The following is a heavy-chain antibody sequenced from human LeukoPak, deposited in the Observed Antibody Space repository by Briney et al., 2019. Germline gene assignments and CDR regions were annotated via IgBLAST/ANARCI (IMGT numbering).Heavy chain of an antibody. D-gene: IGHD3-22*01. CDR2: IYPGDSDT. V-gene: IGHV5-51*01. J-gene: IGHJ1*01. Sequence: GESLKISCKGSGYSFTSYWIGWVRQMPGKSLEWMGIIYPGDSDTRYSPSFQGQVTISADKSISTAYLQWSSLKASDTAMYYCARWAYYDSSGSPEDFQHWGQGTLVTVSS. CDR3: ARWAYYDSSGSPEDFQH. CDR1: GYSFTSYW.